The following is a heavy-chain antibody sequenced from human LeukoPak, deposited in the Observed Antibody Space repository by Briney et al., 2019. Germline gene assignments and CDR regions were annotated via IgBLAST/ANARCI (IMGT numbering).Heavy chain of an antibody. J-gene: IGHJ4*02. Sequence: GSLRLSCAASGFTVGSNYMSWVRQPPGKGLEWIGEINHSGSTNYNPFLKSRVTISVDTSKNQFSLKLSSVTAADTAVYYCARHLGILTGYYMRSYYFDYWGQGTLVTVSS. CDR2: INHSGST. V-gene: IGHV4-34*01. CDR3: ARHLGILTGYYMRSYYFDY. CDR1: GFTVGSNY. D-gene: IGHD3-9*01.